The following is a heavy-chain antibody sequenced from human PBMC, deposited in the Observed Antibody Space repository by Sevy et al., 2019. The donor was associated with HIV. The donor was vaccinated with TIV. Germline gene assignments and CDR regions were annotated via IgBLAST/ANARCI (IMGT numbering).Heavy chain of an antibody. CDR3: ARELRPGGVERALDY. V-gene: IGHV1-69*13. Sequence: ASVKVSCKASGGTFSNYPISWVRQAPGQGLEWMGVVVPSFGTANYAQKFQGRVTIIADESTGTVNMELSSLRSDDTAVYYCARELRPGGVERALDYWGQGTLVTVSS. CDR1: GGTFSNYP. D-gene: IGHD2-2*01. CDR2: VVPSFGTA. J-gene: IGHJ4*02.